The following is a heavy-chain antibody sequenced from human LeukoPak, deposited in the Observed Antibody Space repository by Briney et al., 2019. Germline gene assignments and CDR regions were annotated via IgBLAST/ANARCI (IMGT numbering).Heavy chain of an antibody. Sequence: SETLSLTCAVYGVSFSGYYWSWIRQPPGKGLEGIGEINHSGSTNYNPSLKSRVTISVDTSKNQFSLKLSSVTAADTAVYYCANEPVAGSFGWFDPWGQGTLVTVSS. CDR1: GVSFSGYY. D-gene: IGHD6-19*01. J-gene: IGHJ5*02. CDR2: INHSGST. V-gene: IGHV4-34*01. CDR3: ANEPVAGSFGWFDP.